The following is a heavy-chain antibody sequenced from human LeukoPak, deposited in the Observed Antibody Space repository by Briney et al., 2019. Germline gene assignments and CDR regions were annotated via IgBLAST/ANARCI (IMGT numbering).Heavy chain of an antibody. CDR3: AKADLYYYDSSGSLPFDY. D-gene: IGHD3-22*01. Sequence: GRSLRLSCAASGFTFDDYAMPWVRQAPGKGLEWVSGISWNSGRTGYADSVKGRFTISRDNAKNSLYVQMNSLRAEDTALYYCAKADLYYYDSSGSLPFDYWGQGTLVTVSS. J-gene: IGHJ4*02. CDR2: ISWNSGRT. V-gene: IGHV3-9*01. CDR1: GFTFDDYA.